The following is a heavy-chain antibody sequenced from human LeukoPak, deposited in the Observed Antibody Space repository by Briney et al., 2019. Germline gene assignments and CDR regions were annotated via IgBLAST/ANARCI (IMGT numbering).Heavy chain of an antibody. J-gene: IGHJ4*02. CDR2: ISDDGSRK. CDR1: GFSFTIHD. D-gene: IGHD3-10*01. CDR3: AREVVIYYGSGRPFDY. V-gene: IGHV3-30*01. Sequence: GKSLRLSCAASGFSFTIHDMHWVRQAPGKGLEWVAFISDDGSRKYYAGSVKGRFTISRDNSKNTLYLQLNSLRGEDTAVYYRAREVVIYYGSGRPFDYWGQGSLVTVSS.